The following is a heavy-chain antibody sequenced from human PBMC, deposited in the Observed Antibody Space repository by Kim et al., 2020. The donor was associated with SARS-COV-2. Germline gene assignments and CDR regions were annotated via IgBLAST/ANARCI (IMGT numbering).Heavy chain of an antibody. CDR2: INADGGTI. D-gene: IGHD6-13*01. CDR3: ARAGYSMSWSIFDY. CDR1: GFTLSSYW. V-gene: IGHV3-74*01. J-gene: IGHJ4*02. Sequence: GGSLRLSCAASGFTLSSYWMHWVRQPPGKGLVWISRINADGGTIHYADSVKGRFTISRDDAKNTMYLQMNSLRDEDTAVYYCARAGYSMSWSIFDYLGQG.